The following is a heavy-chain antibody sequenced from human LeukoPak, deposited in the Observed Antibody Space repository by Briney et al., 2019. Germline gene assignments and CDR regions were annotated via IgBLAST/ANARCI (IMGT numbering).Heavy chain of an antibody. J-gene: IGHJ4*02. CDR2: ISSSGSTI. V-gene: IGHV3-11*04. Sequence: KPGGSLRLSCAASGFTFSDYYMSWIRRAPGKGLEWVSYISSSGSTIYYADSVKGRFTISRDNAKNSLYLQMNSLRAEDTAVYYCASLPDTVTTMFFDYWGQGTLVTVSS. CDR3: ASLPDTVTTMFFDY. D-gene: IGHD4-17*01. CDR1: GFTFSDYY.